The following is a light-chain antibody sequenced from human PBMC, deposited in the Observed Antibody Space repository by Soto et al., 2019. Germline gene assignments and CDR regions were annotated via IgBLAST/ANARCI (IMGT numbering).Light chain of an antibody. Sequence: DIQMTQSPSTLSASVGDRVTITCRASQSISSWLGWYQQRPGKAPNLLIYKASTLGSGVPSRFSGSASGTEFTLTISSLQPDDFATYYCHQYNTYPYTFGQGTKLEIK. CDR3: HQYNTYPYT. V-gene: IGKV1-5*03. CDR1: QSISSW. CDR2: KAS. J-gene: IGKJ2*01.